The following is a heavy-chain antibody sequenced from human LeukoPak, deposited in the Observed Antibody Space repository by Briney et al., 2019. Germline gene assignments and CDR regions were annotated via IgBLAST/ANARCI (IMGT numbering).Heavy chain of an antibody. Sequence: SETLSLTCTVSGGSISSSSYYWGWIRQPPGKGLEWIGSIYYSGSTYYNPSLKSPVTISVDTSKNQFSLKLSSVTAADTAVYYCVPWLRYSIPPHFDYWGQGTLVTVSS. CDR1: GGSISSSSYY. CDR2: IYYSGST. CDR3: VPWLRYSIPPHFDY. D-gene: IGHD2-21*01. V-gene: IGHV4-39*07. J-gene: IGHJ4*02.